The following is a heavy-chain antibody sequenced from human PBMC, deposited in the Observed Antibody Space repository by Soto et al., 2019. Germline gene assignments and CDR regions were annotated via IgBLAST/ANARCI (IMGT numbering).Heavy chain of an antibody. CDR2: IRSGGATP. D-gene: IGHD6-19*01. CDR1: GFTFSTYN. J-gene: IGHJ6*02. V-gene: IGHV3-48*02. Sequence: LRLSCAASGFTFSTYNMIWVRQAPGKGLEWISFIRSGGATPYYADSVKGRFTISRDNAKNSLYLQINSLRDEDTAVYFCARDSGSGGMDVWGQGTTVTVSS. CDR3: ARDSGSGGMDV.